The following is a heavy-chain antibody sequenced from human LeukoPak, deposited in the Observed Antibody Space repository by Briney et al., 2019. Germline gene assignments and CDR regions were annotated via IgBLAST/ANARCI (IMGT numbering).Heavy chain of an antibody. Sequence: SETLSLTCTVSGGSISTTGYSWGWIRQPPGKGLEWIGSIYTSGSTNYNPSLKSRVTMSVDTSKNQFSLKLSSVTAADTAVYYCASRYCSGGSCRPDWGYYGMDVWGQGTTVTVSS. CDR2: IYTSGST. D-gene: IGHD2-15*01. CDR1: GGSISTTGYS. V-gene: IGHV4-39*07. CDR3: ASRYCSGGSCRPDWGYYGMDV. J-gene: IGHJ6*02.